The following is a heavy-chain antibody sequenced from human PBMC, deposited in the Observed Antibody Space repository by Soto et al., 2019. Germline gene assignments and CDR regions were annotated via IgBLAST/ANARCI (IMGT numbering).Heavy chain of an antibody. V-gene: IGHV1-69*06. CDR3: ARGPRWIQLGTDWYFDL. Sequence: QVQLVQSGAEVKKPGSSVKVSCKASGGTFSSYAISWVRQAPGQGLEWMGGIIPIFGTANYAQKFQGRVTMTADKSTSTAYMELSSLRSEDTAVYYCARGPRWIQLGTDWYFDLWGRGTLVTVSS. J-gene: IGHJ2*01. D-gene: IGHD5-18*01. CDR1: GGTFSSYA. CDR2: IIPIFGTA.